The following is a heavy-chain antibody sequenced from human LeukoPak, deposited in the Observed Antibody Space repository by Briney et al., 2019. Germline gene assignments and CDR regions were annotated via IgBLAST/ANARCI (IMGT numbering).Heavy chain of an antibody. J-gene: IGHJ4*02. Sequence: GESPKISCKGSGYTFTSQWIGWVRQMPGKGLEWMGLIYPGDSDTRYNPSFQGQVTISADKSITTAYLQWSSLKASDTAMYFCARQSQGGSSTWYYYWGQGTLVTVSS. V-gene: IGHV5-51*01. CDR2: IYPGDSDT. D-gene: IGHD6-13*01. CDR3: ARQSQGGSSTWYYY. CDR1: GYTFTSQW.